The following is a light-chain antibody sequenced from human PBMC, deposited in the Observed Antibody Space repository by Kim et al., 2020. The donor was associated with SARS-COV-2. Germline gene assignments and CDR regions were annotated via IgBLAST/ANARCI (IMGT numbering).Light chain of an antibody. Sequence: VPVPATGSSSTTGAGSEVHCDQQLPGTAPKLLIYGNSNRPSGVPDRFSGSKSGTSASLAITGLQAEDEADYYCQSYDSSLSGSYVFGTGTKVTVL. CDR1: SSTTGAGSE. J-gene: IGLJ1*01. CDR2: GNS. CDR3: QSYDSSLSGSYV. V-gene: IGLV1-40*01.